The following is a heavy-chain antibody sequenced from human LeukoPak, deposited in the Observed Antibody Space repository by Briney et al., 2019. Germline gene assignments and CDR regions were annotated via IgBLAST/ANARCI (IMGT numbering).Heavy chain of an antibody. CDR2: IYSGGST. CDR1: GFTVSSNY. V-gene: IGHV3-66*01. CDR3: ARDGAGQWPDY. D-gene: IGHD6-19*01. J-gene: IGHJ4*02. Sequence: GGSLRLSCEASGFTVSSNYMSWVRQAPGKGLEWVSVIYSGGSTYYADSVKGRFTISRDNSKNTLYLQMNSLRAEDTAVYYCARDGAGQWPDYWGQGTRVTVSS.